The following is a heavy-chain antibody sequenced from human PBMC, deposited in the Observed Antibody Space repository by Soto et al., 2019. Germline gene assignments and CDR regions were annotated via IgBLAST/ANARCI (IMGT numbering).Heavy chain of an antibody. Sequence: GGSLRLSCAASGFTLSRHTMNWVRQAPGKGLEWVSFIGSRTSDVYYADSVKGRFTISRDNAKNSLYLDLTRLRAEDTAVYFCVRDYYDTSGYPNTFDMWGQGTMVT. CDR1: GFTLSRHT. V-gene: IGHV3-21*01. CDR3: VRDYYDTSGYPNTFDM. D-gene: IGHD3-22*01. CDR2: IGSRTSDV. J-gene: IGHJ3*02.